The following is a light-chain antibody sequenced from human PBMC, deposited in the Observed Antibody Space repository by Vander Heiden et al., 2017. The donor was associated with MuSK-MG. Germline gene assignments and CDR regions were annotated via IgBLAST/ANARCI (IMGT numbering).Light chain of an antibody. CDR3: QQYYSTPYT. J-gene: IGKJ2*01. CDR2: WAS. CDR1: QSVLYSSNNKNS. Sequence: DIVMTQSPDSLAVSLGERATINCKSSQSVLYSSNNKNSSAWYQQKPGQPPKLLLYWASTRESGVPDRFSGSGSGTDFTLTISSLQAEDVAVYYCQQYYSTPYTFGQGTRLEIK. V-gene: IGKV4-1*01.